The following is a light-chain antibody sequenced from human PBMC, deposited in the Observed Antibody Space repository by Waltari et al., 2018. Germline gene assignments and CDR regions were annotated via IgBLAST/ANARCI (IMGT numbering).Light chain of an antibody. CDR3: QQSYSSPRT. CDR1: ESISSY. CDR2: AAS. V-gene: IGKV1-39*01. Sequence: DIQMTQSPSSLSASVGDRVTLTCRASESISSYLNWYQQKPGKVAQLLIYAASNLQTGVPSRFSGSGSGTDFSLTITSLQPEDFATYYCQQSYSSPRTFGQGTKLEIK. J-gene: IGKJ2*01.